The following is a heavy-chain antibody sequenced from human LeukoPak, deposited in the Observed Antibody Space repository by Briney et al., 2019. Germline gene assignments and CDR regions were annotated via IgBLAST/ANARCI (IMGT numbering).Heavy chain of an antibody. CDR2: IWYDGSNK. CDR1: GFTFSSYG. D-gene: IGHD2-8*01. Sequence: GESLKISCAASGFTFSSYGMHWVRQSPGKGLEWVAVIWYDGSNKNYADSVKGRFTISRDNSKNTLYLQMNSLRAEDTAVYYCARSFCINGVCYQSAFDIWGQGTMVTVSS. V-gene: IGHV3-33*01. J-gene: IGHJ3*02. CDR3: ARSFCINGVCYQSAFDI.